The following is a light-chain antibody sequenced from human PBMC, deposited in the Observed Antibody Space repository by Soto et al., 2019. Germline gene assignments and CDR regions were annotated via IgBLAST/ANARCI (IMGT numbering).Light chain of an antibody. CDR3: QQSFSTPT. CDR2: SAS. V-gene: IGKV1-39*01. CDR1: QNIRIY. Sequence: DIQMTQSPSSLSASVGDRVTITRRSSQNIRIYLNWYQQKPGKVPTLLIHSASSLQSGVPSRFGGSGSGTDFTLTISSLQPEDFATYYCQQSFSTPTFGGGTKVEIK. J-gene: IGKJ4*01.